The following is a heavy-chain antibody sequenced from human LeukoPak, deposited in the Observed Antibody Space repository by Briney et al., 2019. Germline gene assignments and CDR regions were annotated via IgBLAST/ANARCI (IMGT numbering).Heavy chain of an antibody. J-gene: IGHJ6*02. Sequence: SETLSLTCSVSGGSFSSYYWSWIRQPPGKGLEWIGYIYYSGSTKYNSSLKSRVTISVDTSKNQFSQKLSSVTAADTAVYYCARGWRYYGSADVWGQGTTVTVSS. CDR3: ARGWRYYGSADV. CDR2: IYYSGST. V-gene: IGHV4-59*01. CDR1: GGSFSSYY. D-gene: IGHD3-10*01.